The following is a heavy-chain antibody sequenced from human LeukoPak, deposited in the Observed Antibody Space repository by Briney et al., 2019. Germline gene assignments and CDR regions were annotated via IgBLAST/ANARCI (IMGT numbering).Heavy chain of an antibody. CDR2: ISYDGSNK. Sequence: PGGSLRLSCAASGFTFSSYGMHWVRQAPGKGLEWVAVISYDGSNKYYADSVKGRFTISRDNSKNMLYLQMNSLRAEDTAVYYCAKLGDIRGYWGQGTLVTVSS. V-gene: IGHV3-30*18. CDR1: GFTFSSYG. D-gene: IGHD3-10*01. J-gene: IGHJ4*02. CDR3: AKLGDIRGY.